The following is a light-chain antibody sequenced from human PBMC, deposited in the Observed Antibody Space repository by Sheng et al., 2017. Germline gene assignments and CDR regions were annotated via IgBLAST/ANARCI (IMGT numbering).Light chain of an antibody. CDR3: QQFNTYPLT. CDR2: DAS. CDR1: QGINSA. V-gene: IGKV1-13*02. J-gene: IGKJ4*01. Sequence: AIQLTQSPSSLSASVGDRVSITCRASQGINSALAWYQQKPGKPPKIMIYDASTLESGVPSRFSGTGSGTDFTLTISSLQPEDFATYFCQQFNTYPLTFGGGTKVEI.